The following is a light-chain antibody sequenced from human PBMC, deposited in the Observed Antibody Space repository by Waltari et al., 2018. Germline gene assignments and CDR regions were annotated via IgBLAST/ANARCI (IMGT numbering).Light chain of an antibody. CDR3: QQYGSSPPVYT. J-gene: IGKJ2*01. CDR2: DAS. Sequence: EIVLTQSPGTLALSPGESSTLSCRASQSVRTTNFAWYQQKPGQASRLLIYDASRRATGIPDRFSGSASGTDFTLTISRLEPEDFAMYYCQQYGSSPPVYTFGQGTKLEIK. CDR1: QSVRTTN. V-gene: IGKV3-20*01.